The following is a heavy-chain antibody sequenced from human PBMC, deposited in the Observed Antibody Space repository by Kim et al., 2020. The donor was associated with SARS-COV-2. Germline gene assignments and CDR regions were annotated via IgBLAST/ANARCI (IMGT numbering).Heavy chain of an antibody. J-gene: IGHJ6*02. V-gene: IGHV6-1*01. D-gene: IGHD5-18*01. CDR1: GDSVSNGGSS. CDR3: ARWVRHVETPIHPADHAAFDV. CDR2: TSYRSMWQN. Sequence: SQTLSLTCVISGDSVSNGGSSWNWIRQSPSRGLEWLGLTSYRSMWQNYYAVSVKGRITINPDTSKNQFFLQLNSLTPDDTAIYYCARWVRHVETPIHPADHAAFDVWGQGTTVTVSS.